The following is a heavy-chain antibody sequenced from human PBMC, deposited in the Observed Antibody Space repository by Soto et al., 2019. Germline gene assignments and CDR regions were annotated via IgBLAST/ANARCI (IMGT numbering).Heavy chain of an antibody. CDR3: ARSPGKSWLQD. V-gene: IGHV3-53*02. J-gene: IGHJ4*02. D-gene: IGHD5-12*01. CDR1: GFTVTNDY. CDR2: IYFST. Sequence: EVQLVETGGGLIQPGGSLRLSCAASGFTVTNDYMTWVRQAPGKGLEWVSVIYFSTYYADSVKGRFTISRDNSKNTLYLQMHSLRAEDTAVYYCARSPGKSWLQDWGQGTLVTVSS.